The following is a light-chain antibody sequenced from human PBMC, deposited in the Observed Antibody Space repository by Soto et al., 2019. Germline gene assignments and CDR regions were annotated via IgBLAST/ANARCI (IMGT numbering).Light chain of an antibody. V-gene: IGLV2-11*01. CDR1: SSVVGGYNY. CDR2: DVS. Sequence: QSALTQPRSVSGSPGQSVTISCTGTSSVVGGYNYVSWYQQHPGKAPKLMIYDVSKRPSGVPDRFSGSKSGNTASLTISGLQAEDEADYYCCSYAGSYPYVFRTGTKVPVL. J-gene: IGLJ1*01. CDR3: CSYAGSYPYV.